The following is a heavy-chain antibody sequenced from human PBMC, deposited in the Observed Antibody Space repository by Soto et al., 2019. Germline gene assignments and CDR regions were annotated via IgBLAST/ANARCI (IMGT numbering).Heavy chain of an antibody. V-gene: IGHV1-18*01. CDR2: ISAYNGNT. Sequence: ASVKVSCKASGYTFTSYGISWVRQAPGQGLEWMGWISAYNGNTNYAQKLQGRVTMTTDTSTSTAYMELRSLRSDDTAVYYCARVTGWLSWGDDALDIWGQGTMVTVSS. D-gene: IGHD3-22*01. J-gene: IGHJ3*02. CDR3: ARVTGWLSWGDDALDI. CDR1: GYTFTSYG.